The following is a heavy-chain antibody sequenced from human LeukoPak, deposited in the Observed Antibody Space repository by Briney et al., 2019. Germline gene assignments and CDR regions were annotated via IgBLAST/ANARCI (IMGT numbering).Heavy chain of an antibody. Sequence: GGSLRLSCAGSGFTFSSYAISWVRQAPGKGLEWVSAISDTGATTYDADSVKGRFTISRDNSRSTLYLQMNSLRAEDTALYYCAKDTSIGRYCTNGVCSPFDYWGQGTLVTVSS. CDR3: AKDTSIGRYCTNGVCSPFDY. CDR2: ISDTGATT. V-gene: IGHV3-23*01. CDR1: GFTFSSYA. J-gene: IGHJ4*02. D-gene: IGHD2-8*01.